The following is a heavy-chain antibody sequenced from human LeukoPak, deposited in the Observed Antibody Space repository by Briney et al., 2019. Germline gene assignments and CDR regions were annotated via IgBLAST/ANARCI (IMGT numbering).Heavy chain of an antibody. CDR2: IYPSDAHT. J-gene: IGHJ4*02. D-gene: IGHD1-26*01. CDR3: ARVGCGSTPFDF. V-gene: IGHV5-51*01. CDR1: GYSFSEYW. Sequence: GESLKISCEASGYSFSEYWIGWARQMPGKGLEWMGIIYPSDAHTRYSPSFQGQVTISADKSIGTAYLQWSSLTASDAGMYYCARVGCGSTPFDFWGQGTLVTVSS.